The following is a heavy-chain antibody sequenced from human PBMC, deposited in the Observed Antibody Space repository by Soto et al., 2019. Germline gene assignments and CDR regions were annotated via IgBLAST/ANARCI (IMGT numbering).Heavy chain of an antibody. J-gene: IGHJ3*02. CDR1: GGSISSGDYY. CDR3: ARVDTMMDDAFDI. CDR2: IYYSGNT. V-gene: IGHV4-30-4*01. Sequence: PSETLSLTCTVSGGSISSGDYYWSWIRQPSGKGLEWIGYIYYSGNTYYNPSLKSRVTISVDTSKNQFSLKLSSVTAADTAVYYCARVDTMMDDAFDIWGQGTMVTVSS. D-gene: IGHD3-22*01.